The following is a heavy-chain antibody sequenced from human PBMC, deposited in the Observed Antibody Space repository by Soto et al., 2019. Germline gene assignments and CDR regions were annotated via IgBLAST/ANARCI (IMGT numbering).Heavy chain of an antibody. CDR1: GFSFGDYA. V-gene: IGHV3-9*01. CDR2: ISWNSGST. J-gene: IGHJ4*02. D-gene: IGHD3-16*02. Sequence: DVQLVESGGGLVQPGRSLRLSCAASGFSFGDYAMHWVRQAPGKGLEWVAGISWNSGSTGYADSVKGLFTISRDNAKNSLYLQMNSLRAEDTAFYYCVTDNCLGVIPVFYYFGYWGQGTLVTVSS. CDR3: VTDNCLGVIPVFYYFGY.